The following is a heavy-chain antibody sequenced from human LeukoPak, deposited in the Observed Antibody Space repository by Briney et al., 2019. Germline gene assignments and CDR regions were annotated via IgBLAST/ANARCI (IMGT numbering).Heavy chain of an antibody. D-gene: IGHD2-8*01. CDR2: INPNSGGT. CDR1: GYTFTGYY. V-gene: IGHV1-2*02. Sequence: ASVKVSCKASGYTFTGYYMHWVRQAPGQGLEWMGWINPNSGGTNYAQKFQGRVTMTRDTSISTAYMELSRLRSDDTAVYYCARDPGVYCTNGVCSESNYYYYYMDVWGKGTTVTVSS. J-gene: IGHJ6*03. CDR3: ARDPGVYCTNGVCSESNYYYYYMDV.